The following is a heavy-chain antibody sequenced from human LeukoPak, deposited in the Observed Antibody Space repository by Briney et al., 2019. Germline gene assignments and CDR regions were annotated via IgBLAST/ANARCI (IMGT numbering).Heavy chain of an antibody. CDR2: IGAYGHT. V-gene: IGHV1-18*01. D-gene: IGHD3-3*01. Sequence: ASVKVSCKTSGYTFSSYGITWVRQAPGQGLEWMGWIGAYGHTKLARNLKARVTVTIDTSTTTAYMELRSLSSDDTAVYFCARETASGYLGFDFWGQGTLITVSS. J-gene: IGHJ4*02. CDR1: GYTFSSYG. CDR3: ARETASGYLGFDF.